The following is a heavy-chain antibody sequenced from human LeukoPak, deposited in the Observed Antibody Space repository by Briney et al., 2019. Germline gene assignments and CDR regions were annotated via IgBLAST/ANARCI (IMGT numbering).Heavy chain of an antibody. Sequence: PSETLSLTCAVYGGSFSGYYLSWIRQPPGKGLEWIGEINHSGSTNYNPSLKSRVTISVDTSKNQFSLKLSSVTAADTAVYYCARCRLQQMEDAFDIWGQGTMVTVSS. CDR2: INHSGST. CDR1: GGSFSGYY. J-gene: IGHJ3*02. V-gene: IGHV4-34*01. CDR3: ARCRLQQMEDAFDI. D-gene: IGHD5-24*01.